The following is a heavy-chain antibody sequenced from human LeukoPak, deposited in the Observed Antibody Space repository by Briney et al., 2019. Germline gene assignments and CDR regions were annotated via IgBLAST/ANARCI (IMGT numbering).Heavy chain of an antibody. CDR2: ISGGSSYI. CDR3: ARDLTYCGGDCYPYYFDF. V-gene: IGHV3-21*01. J-gene: IGHJ4*02. Sequence: GGSLRLSCAASGFTFSSYSMNWVRQAPGKGLEWVSSISGGSSYIYYADSVRGRFTISRDNAKISLYLQMNSLRAEDTAVYFCARDLTYCGGDCYPYYFDFWGQGTLVTVSS. D-gene: IGHD2-21*01. CDR1: GFTFSSYS.